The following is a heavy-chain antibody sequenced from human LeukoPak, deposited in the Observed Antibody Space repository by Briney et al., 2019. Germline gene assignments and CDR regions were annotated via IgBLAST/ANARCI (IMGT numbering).Heavy chain of an antibody. CDR3: ARGQITSAWLDC. Sequence: PGGSLRLSCAASGFTVSRNYMSWVRQAPEKGLEWLSVLYSGGSTYYADSVKGRFTISRDDSGNTLYLQMNSLTADGTAVYYCARGQITSAWLDCWGQGTLVTVSS. V-gene: IGHV3-53*01. D-gene: IGHD6-19*01. CDR2: LYSGGST. J-gene: IGHJ4*02. CDR1: GFTVSRNY.